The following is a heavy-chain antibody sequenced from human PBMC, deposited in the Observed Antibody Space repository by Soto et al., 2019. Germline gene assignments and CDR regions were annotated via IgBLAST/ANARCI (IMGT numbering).Heavy chain of an antibody. CDR1: GFAFRHNY. CDR2: INTGGSPA. D-gene: IGHD1-26*01. CDR3: ATGGIYYET. J-gene: IGHJ5*02. V-gene: IGHV3-11*01. Sequence: GGSLRLSCTVSGFAFRHNYLTWIRHAPGKGLEWLSYINTGGSPAYYADSVKGRFTISTDIAKKSLYLQMDSLRADDTGVYYCATGGIYYETWGQGTLVTVSS.